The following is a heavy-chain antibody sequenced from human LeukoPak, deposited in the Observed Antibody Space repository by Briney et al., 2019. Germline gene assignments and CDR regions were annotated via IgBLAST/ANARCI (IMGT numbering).Heavy chain of an antibody. CDR3: ARTYRELGEGDY. D-gene: IGHD3-10*01. CDR1: GFTFSSYW. V-gene: IGHV3-74*01. Sequence: PGGSLRLSCAASGFTFSSYWMHWVRQAPGKGLVWVSRINSDGSSTSYADSVKGRFTISRDNAKNTLYLQMNSLRAEDTAVYYCARTYRELGEGDYWGQGTLVTVSS. J-gene: IGHJ4*02. CDR2: INSDGSST.